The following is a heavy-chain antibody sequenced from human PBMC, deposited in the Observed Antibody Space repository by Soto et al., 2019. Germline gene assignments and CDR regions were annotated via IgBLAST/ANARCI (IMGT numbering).Heavy chain of an antibody. V-gene: IGHV1-69*12. D-gene: IGHD3-10*01. CDR1: GGTFSSYA. Sequence: QVQLVQSGAEVKKPGSSVKVSCKASGGTFSSYAISWVRQAPGQGLEWMGGIIPIFGTANYAQKFQGRVTITAGESTSKADMELGSLRSEDKAVYYCARDFVMVRGVELNPPYYYYGMDVWGQGTTVTVSS. CDR3: ARDFVMVRGVELNPPYYYYGMDV. J-gene: IGHJ6*02. CDR2: IIPIFGTA.